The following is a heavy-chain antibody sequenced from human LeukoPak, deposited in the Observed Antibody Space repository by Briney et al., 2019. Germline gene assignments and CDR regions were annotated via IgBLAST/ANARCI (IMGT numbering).Heavy chain of an antibody. Sequence: GGSLRLSCAASGFSFSSYGMHWVRQAPGKGLEWVAVIWCVGSNKYYADSVKGRFTISRDNSKNTLYLQMNSLRAEDTAVYYCARDFAPAALTDNWFDPWGQGTLVTVSS. CDR2: IWCVGSNK. CDR3: ARDFAPAALTDNWFDP. J-gene: IGHJ5*02. V-gene: IGHV3-33*01. D-gene: IGHD2-2*01. CDR1: GFSFSSYG.